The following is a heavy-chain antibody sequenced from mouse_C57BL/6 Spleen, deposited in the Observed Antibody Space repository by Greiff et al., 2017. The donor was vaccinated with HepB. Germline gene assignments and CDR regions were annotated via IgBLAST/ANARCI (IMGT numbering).Heavy chain of an antibody. V-gene: IGHV1-80*01. Sequence: QVHVKQSGAELVKPGASVKISSKVSGSAFSSSWMNWGKQRPGRGLEWIGQIYPGDGDTNYNGKFKGKATLTADKSSSTAYMQLSSLTSEDSAVYFCARQLRTFDYWGQGTTLTVSS. J-gene: IGHJ2*01. CDR1: GSAFSSSW. D-gene: IGHD3-2*02. CDR2: IYPGDGDT. CDR3: ARQLRTFDY.